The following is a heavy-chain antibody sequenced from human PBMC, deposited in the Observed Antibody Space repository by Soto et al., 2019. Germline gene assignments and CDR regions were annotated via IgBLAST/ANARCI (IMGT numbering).Heavy chain of an antibody. D-gene: IGHD2-21*01. CDR1: GFTFSTYV. CDR2: IGGGGAT. Sequence: EVHLLDSGGGLVQPGGSLRLSCAASGFTFSTYVMSWVRQAPGKGLEWVSSIGGGGATFYADSVKGRFTISRDKWKNSMYLQMNSLRDDVMGIYDCATYPDGACVPPYDYWGQGTLVTVSS. CDR3: ATYPDGACVPPYDY. V-gene: IGHV3-23*01. J-gene: IGHJ4*02.